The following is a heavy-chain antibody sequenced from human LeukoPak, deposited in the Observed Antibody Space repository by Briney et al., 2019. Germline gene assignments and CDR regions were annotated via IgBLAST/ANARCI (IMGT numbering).Heavy chain of an antibody. D-gene: IGHD2-8*02. CDR3: AKARLSTGWAYNDY. Sequence: PGGSLRLSCAASGFTFVNYAMSWVRQAPGKGLEWVSAVVGGGGTTLYADSVKGRFTISRDNSKNTVYLQINSLRAEDTAVYYCAKARLSTGWAYNDYWGQGTLVTVSS. CDR1: GFTFVNYA. V-gene: IGHV3-23*01. J-gene: IGHJ4*02. CDR2: VVGGGGTT.